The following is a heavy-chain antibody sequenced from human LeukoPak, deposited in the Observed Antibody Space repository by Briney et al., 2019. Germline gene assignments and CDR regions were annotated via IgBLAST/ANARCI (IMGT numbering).Heavy chain of an antibody. CDR2: ISSSGSTI. V-gene: IGHV3-48*03. Sequence: GGSLRLSCAASGFTFSSYEMNWVRQAPGKGLEWVSYISSSGSTIYYADSVKGRFTISRDNAKNSLYLQMHSLRAEDTAVYYCARDLFRELRPFDYWGQGTLVTVSS. J-gene: IGHJ4*02. CDR3: ARDLFRELRPFDY. D-gene: IGHD1-26*01. CDR1: GFTFSSYE.